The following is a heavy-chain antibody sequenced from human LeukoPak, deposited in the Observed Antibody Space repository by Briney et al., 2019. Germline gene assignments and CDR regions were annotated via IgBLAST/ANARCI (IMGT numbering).Heavy chain of an antibody. CDR3: ARLLQLEQASYYYYGMDV. CDR1: GYTFTSYG. CDR2: ISAYNGNT. Sequence: ASVKVSCKASGYTFTSYGISWVRQAPGQGLEWMGWISAYNGNTNYAQKLQGRVTMTTDTSTSTAYLELSTLRSDDTAVYYCARLLQLEQASYYYYGMDVWGQGTTVTVSS. D-gene: IGHD1-1*01. V-gene: IGHV1-18*01. J-gene: IGHJ6*02.